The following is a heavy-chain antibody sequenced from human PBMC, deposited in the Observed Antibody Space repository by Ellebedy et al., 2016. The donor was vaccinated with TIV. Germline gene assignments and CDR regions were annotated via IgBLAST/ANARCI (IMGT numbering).Heavy chain of an antibody. CDR1: GFTFSSYW. Sequence: GGSLRLSCAASGFTFSSYWMSWVRQAPGEGLEWVASIRQEGSEKYYVDSVKGRFTISRDNAKKSLYLQMSSLRADDTAMYYCARDMAWGNERVNDALDIWGQGTMVTVSP. CDR2: IRQEGSEK. J-gene: IGHJ3*02. CDR3: ARDMAWGNERVNDALDI. V-gene: IGHV3-7*01. D-gene: IGHD7-27*01.